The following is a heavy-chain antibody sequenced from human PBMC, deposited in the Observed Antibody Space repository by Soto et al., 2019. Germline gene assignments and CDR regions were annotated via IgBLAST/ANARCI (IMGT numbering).Heavy chain of an antibody. CDR3: AREVWGCFGDDCFGCFNA. D-gene: IGHD2-21*02. V-gene: IGHV4-30-4*01. CDR1: GDSVSSGDHY. Sequence: QVQLQESGPRLVKPSETLSLTCTVSGDSVSSGDHYWSWVRQYPGKAMEWIGYVQLNVHTYYNPSLRGRVIISVDTAENHCFLRLTSVTAADSGVDYCAREVWGCFGDDCFGCFNACCQGTLVTVSS. J-gene: IGHJ5*02. CDR2: VQLNVHT.